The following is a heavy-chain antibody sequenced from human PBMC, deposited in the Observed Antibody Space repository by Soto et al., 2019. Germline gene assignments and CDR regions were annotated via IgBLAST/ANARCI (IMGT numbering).Heavy chain of an antibody. CDR3: AKGLGYSEYYYYGMDV. V-gene: IGHV3-23*01. J-gene: IGHJ6*02. Sequence: EVQLLESGGGLVQPGGSLRLSCAASGFTFRSHAMTWVRQAPGKGLEWVSAISASGGSTYYADSVKGRFTISRDNYKNTLYVKMNSLRAEDTAVYYCAKGLGYSEYYYYGMDVWGQGTTVTISS. D-gene: IGHD1-26*01. CDR2: ISASGGST. CDR1: GFTFRSHA.